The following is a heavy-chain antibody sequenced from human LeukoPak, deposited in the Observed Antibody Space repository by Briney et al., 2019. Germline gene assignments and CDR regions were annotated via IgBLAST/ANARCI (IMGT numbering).Heavy chain of an antibody. V-gene: IGHV4-59*12. CDR2: IYYSGST. J-gene: IGHJ4*02. CDR1: GGSISSYY. Sequence: SETLSLTCTVSGGSISSYYWSWIRQPPGKGLEWIGYIYYSGSTKYNPSLKSRVTMSVDTSKNQFSLKLSSVTAADTAVYYCARERGGRTQLNFDYWGQGTLVTVSS. D-gene: IGHD2-15*01. CDR3: ARERGGRTQLNFDY.